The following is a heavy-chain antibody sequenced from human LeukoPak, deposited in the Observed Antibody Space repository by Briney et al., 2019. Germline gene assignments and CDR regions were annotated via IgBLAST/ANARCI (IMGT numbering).Heavy chain of an antibody. Sequence: GGSLRLSCAASGFTFSSYGMHWVRQAPGKGLEWVAVISYDGSNKYYADSVKGRFTISRGNSKNTLYLQMNSLRAEDTAVYYCAKAKGEYSSSWNYYFDYWGQGTLVTVTS. J-gene: IGHJ4*02. D-gene: IGHD6-13*01. CDR3: AKAKGEYSSSWNYYFDY. CDR1: GFTFSSYG. V-gene: IGHV3-30*18. CDR2: ISYDGSNK.